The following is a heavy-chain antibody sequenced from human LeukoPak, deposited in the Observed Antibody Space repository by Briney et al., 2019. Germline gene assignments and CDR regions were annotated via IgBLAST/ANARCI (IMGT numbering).Heavy chain of an antibody. CDR2: MNPSGGST. V-gene: IGHV1-46*01. D-gene: IGHD3-22*01. CDR1: GYTFTSYY. J-gene: IGHJ4*02. CDR3: ARDSTTNEYYDSSGYLF. Sequence: ASVKVSCKASGYTFTSYYMHWVRQAPGQGLEWMGIMNPSGGSTSYAQKFQGRVTMTRDMSTSTVYMELSSLRSEDTAVYYCARDSTTNEYYDSSGYLFWGQGTLVTVSS.